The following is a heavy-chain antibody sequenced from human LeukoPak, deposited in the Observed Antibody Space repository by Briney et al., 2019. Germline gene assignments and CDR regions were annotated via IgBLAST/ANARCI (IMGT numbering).Heavy chain of an antibody. J-gene: IGHJ2*01. V-gene: IGHV1-46*01. CDR1: GYTFTSYG. D-gene: IGHD3-22*01. Sequence: GASVKVSCKASGYTFTSYGISWVRQAPGQGLEWMGIISPSVGTTAYAQRFQGRVTMTRDMSTSTVFMELSSLRSEDTAVYYCARGTYYYDSSGYWGYFDLWGRGTLVAVSS. CDR2: ISPSVGTT. CDR3: ARGTYYYDSSGYWGYFDL.